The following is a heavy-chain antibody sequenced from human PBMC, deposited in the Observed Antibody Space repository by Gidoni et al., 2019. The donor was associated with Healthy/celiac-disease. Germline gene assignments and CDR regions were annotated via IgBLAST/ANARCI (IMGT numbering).Heavy chain of an antibody. CDR3: AKAEGYCSSTSCPRTGYFDY. V-gene: IGHV3-23*01. CDR2: ISGSVGST. D-gene: IGHD2-2*01. J-gene: IGHJ4*02. Sequence: EVQLLDSGGSLVQPGGSTRLSCAASTSTFCRSAMRWVRQAPGKGLEWVSAISGSVGSTYYADAVKGRFTISRDNSKNTLYLQMNSLRAEDTAVYYCAKAEGYCSSTSCPRTGYFDYWGQGTLVTVSS. CDR1: TSTFCRSA.